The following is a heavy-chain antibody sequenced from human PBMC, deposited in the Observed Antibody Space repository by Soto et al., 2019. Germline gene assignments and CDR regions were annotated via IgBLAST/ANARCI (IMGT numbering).Heavy chain of an antibody. Sequence: GGSLRLSCAASGFPFSSYWMHWIRQAPGKGLVWVSRVSSDGSSTVYANSVKGRLTISRDNAKNTLYLQMNSLSDEDTAVYYCARGIGEYQLLSRWFDPWGQGTLVTVSS. CDR2: VSSDGSST. CDR3: ARGIGEYQLLSRWFDP. V-gene: IGHV3-74*01. J-gene: IGHJ5*02. D-gene: IGHD2-2*01. CDR1: GFPFSSYW.